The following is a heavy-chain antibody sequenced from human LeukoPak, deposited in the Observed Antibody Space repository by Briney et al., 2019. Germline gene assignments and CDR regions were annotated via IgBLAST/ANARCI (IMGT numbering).Heavy chain of an antibody. Sequence: ASVKVSCKASGYTFTSYGISWARQAPGQGLEWMGWISAYNGNTNYAQKLQGRVTMTTDTSTSTAYMELRSLRSDDTAVYYCARERYHDSSGSFDYWGQGTLVTVSS. CDR3: ARERYHDSSGSFDY. V-gene: IGHV1-18*01. CDR2: ISAYNGNT. D-gene: IGHD3-22*01. CDR1: GYTFTSYG. J-gene: IGHJ4*02.